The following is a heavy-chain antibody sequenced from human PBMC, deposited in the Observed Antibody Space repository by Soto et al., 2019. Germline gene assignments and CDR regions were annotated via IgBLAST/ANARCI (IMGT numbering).Heavy chain of an antibody. J-gene: IGHJ4*02. CDR2: INPNSGNI. Sequence: QVQLVQSGAEGKKPGASVKVSCKASGNTFTSYDINWVRQATGNGLEWMGWINPNSGNIGYAQKFQGRVTMTRDTAIRTAYMEVSRLRSDDTAVYYCARGRASGSYYLLDYWGQGTLVTVSS. CDR3: ARGRASGSYYLLDY. CDR1: GNTFTSYD. V-gene: IGHV1-8*01. D-gene: IGHD3-10*01.